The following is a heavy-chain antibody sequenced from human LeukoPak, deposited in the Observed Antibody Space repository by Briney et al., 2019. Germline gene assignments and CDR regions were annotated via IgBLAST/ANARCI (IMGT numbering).Heavy chain of an antibody. CDR3: ARVDSGGSFDY. V-gene: IGHV1-46*01. D-gene: IGHD3-22*01. Sequence: ASVNVSCKASGYTFTNYYMHWVRQAPGQGLEWMGIINPSGGSTNYAQRFQGRVTLTRDTSTSTIYMELSSLRSEDTAVYYCARVDSGGSFDYWGQGTLVTVSS. CDR1: GYTFTNYY. CDR2: INPSGGST. J-gene: IGHJ4*02.